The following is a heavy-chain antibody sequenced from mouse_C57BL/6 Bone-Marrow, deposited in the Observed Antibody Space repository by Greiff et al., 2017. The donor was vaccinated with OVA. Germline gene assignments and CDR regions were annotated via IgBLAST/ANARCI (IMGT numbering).Heavy chain of an antibody. Sequence: VQLQQPGAELVMPGASVKLSCKASGYTFTSYWMHWVKQRPGQGLEWIGEIDPSDSYTNYNQKFKGKSTLTVAKSSSTAYMQLSSLTSEDSAVYYCARWDYDSPYWYFDVWGTGTTVTVSS. CDR2: IDPSDSYT. J-gene: IGHJ1*03. CDR1: GYTFTSYW. V-gene: IGHV1-69*01. D-gene: IGHD2-4*01. CDR3: ARWDYDSPYWYFDV.